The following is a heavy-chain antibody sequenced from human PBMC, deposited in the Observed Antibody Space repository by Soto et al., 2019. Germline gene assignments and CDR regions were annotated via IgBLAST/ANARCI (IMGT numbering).Heavy chain of an antibody. V-gene: IGHV1-46*01. Sequence: ASVKVSCKASGYTFTSYYMHWVRQAPGRGLEWMGIINPSGGSTSYAQKFQGRVTMTRDTSTSTVYMELSSLRSEDTAVYYCAREIVAGLNYYYYGMDVWGQGTTVTVSS. D-gene: IGHD6-19*01. CDR2: INPSGGST. J-gene: IGHJ6*02. CDR1: GYTFTSYY. CDR3: AREIVAGLNYYYYGMDV.